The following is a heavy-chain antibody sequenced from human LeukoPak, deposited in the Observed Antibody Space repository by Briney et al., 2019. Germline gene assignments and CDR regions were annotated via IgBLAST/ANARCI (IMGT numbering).Heavy chain of an antibody. Sequence: GGSLRLSCAASGFTFSSYSMNWVRQAPGKGLEWVSSISSSSSYIYYADSVKGRFSISRDNAKNSLYLQMNSLRAEDTAVYYCARGTSSSWYYFDYWGQGTLVTVSS. CDR3: ARGTSSSWYYFDY. CDR2: ISSSSSYI. J-gene: IGHJ4*02. D-gene: IGHD6-13*01. V-gene: IGHV3-21*01. CDR1: GFTFSSYS.